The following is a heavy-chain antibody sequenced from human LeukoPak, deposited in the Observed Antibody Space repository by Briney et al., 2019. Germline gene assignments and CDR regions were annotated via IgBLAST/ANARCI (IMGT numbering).Heavy chain of an antibody. CDR3: ARRGGSGRAFDY. Sequence: SETLSLTCSVTGASISGGTYYWGWIRQPPGKGLEWIGSIYYTGSTYDNPSLKRRVTISVDTSKNQFSLKLSSVTAADTAVYYCARRGGSGRAFDYWGQGTLVTVSS. CDR2: IYYTGST. CDR1: GASISGGTYY. D-gene: IGHD1-26*01. J-gene: IGHJ4*02. V-gene: IGHV4-39*01.